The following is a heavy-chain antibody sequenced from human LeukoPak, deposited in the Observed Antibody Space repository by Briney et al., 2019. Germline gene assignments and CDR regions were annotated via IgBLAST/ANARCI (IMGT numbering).Heavy chain of an antibody. Sequence: GGSLRLSCTASAFTLSSYWMHWVRQAPGEGLVWVSRINSDGGSTSYADSVKGRFTISRDNAKNTLYLQMNSLRAEDTAVYYCARRIQGMAAYYFDYWGQGTLVTVSS. V-gene: IGHV3-74*01. CDR3: ARRIQGMAAYYFDY. CDR2: INSDGGST. CDR1: AFTLSSYW. J-gene: IGHJ4*02. D-gene: IGHD5-24*01.